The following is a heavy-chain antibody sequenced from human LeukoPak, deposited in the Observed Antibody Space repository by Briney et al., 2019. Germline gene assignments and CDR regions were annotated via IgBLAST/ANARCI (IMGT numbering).Heavy chain of an antibody. J-gene: IGHJ3*02. Sequence: GGSLILSCAASGFTFSTYDMNWVRQAPGKGLEWVSYISSSGSTIYYADSVKGRFTISRDNAKNSLYLQMNSLRAEDTAVYYCARDLGLWFGSIGGAFDIWGQGTMVTVSS. D-gene: IGHD3-10*01. V-gene: IGHV3-48*03. CDR1: GFTFSTYD. CDR2: ISSSGSTI. CDR3: ARDLGLWFGSIGGAFDI.